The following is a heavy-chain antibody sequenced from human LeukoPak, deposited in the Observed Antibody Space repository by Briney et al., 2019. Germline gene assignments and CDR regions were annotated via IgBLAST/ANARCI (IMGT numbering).Heavy chain of an antibody. CDR2: ISAYNGNT. CDR1: GYTFTSYG. D-gene: IGHD5-18*01. V-gene: IGHV1-18*01. J-gene: IGHJ3*02. CDR3: ARDRDTAMVYDAFDI. Sequence: GASVKVSCKASGYTFTSYGISWVRQAPGQGLEWMGWISAYNGNTNYAQKLQGRVTMTTDTSTSTAYMELRSLGSDDTAVYYCARDRDTAMVYDAFDIWGQGTMVTVSS.